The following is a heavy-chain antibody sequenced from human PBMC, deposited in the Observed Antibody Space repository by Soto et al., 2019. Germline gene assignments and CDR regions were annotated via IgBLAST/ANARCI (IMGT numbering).Heavy chain of an antibody. J-gene: IGHJ4*02. CDR3: ARPANTVADHFDL. D-gene: IGHD4-17*01. CDR2: IYPSDSDT. Sequence: GESLKISCQVSGYTFTIYWIGWVRQMPGKGLEWMGIIYPSDSDTRYSPSLQGQVTISADQSINTAYLQWDSLKASDTAIYYCARPANTVADHFDLWGQGTPVTVYS. V-gene: IGHV5-51*01. CDR1: GYTFTIYW.